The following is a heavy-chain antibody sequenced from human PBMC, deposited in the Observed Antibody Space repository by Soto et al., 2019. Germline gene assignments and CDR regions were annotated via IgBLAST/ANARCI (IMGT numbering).Heavy chain of an antibody. CDR2: ISETGDGT. V-gene: IGHV3-23*01. Sequence: EVQVLESGGGSVQPGGSLRLSCAASGFTFSSYAMSWVRQAPGKGLEWVSGISETGDGTYYADSVEGRFAISRDNSENTLYLQMNGLRAEDTAVYYCAKEQLERHFGFDCWGQGTLVTVSS. CDR1: GFTFSSYA. D-gene: IGHD1-1*01. CDR3: AKEQLERHFGFDC. J-gene: IGHJ4*02.